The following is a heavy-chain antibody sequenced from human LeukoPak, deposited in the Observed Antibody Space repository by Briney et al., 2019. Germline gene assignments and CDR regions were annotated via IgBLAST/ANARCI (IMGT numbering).Heavy chain of an antibody. CDR1: GGTFSSYA. CDR3: ARDTGVVPAYYYYYMDV. CDR2: IIPIFGTA. J-gene: IGHJ6*03. V-gene: IGHV1-69*13. Sequence: SVKVSCKASGGTFSSYAISWVRQAPGQGLEWMGGIIPIFGTANYAQKFQGRVTITADDSTSTAYMELSSLRSEDTAVYYCARDTGVVPAYYYYYMDVWGKGTTVTVSS. D-gene: IGHD2-2*01.